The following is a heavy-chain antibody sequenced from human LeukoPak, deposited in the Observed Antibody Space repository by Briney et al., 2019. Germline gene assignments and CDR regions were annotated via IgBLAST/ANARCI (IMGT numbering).Heavy chain of an antibody. CDR1: GGSISSYY. CDR3: ARGAFHTSSVWFDP. Sequence: SETLSLTCTVSGGSISSYYWSWIRQPAGKGLEWIGRIYTSGSTNYNPSLKSRVTMSVDTSKNQFSLKLSSVTAADTAVFYCARGAFHTSSVWFDPWGRGTLVTVSS. CDR2: IYTSGST. D-gene: IGHD2-2*01. J-gene: IGHJ5*02. V-gene: IGHV4-4*07.